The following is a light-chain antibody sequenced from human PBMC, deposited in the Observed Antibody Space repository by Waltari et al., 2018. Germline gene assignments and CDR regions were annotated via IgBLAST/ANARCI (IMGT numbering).Light chain of an antibody. V-gene: IGKV1-8*01. J-gene: IGKJ3*01. CDR2: AAS. Sequence: AIRMTQSPSSFSASTGDRVTITCRASQGTSSYLAWYQQKPGKAPKLLIYAASTLQSGVPSRFSGSGSGTDFTLTISCLQSEDFATYYCQQYYSYPRLFGPGTKVDIK. CDR1: QGTSSY. CDR3: QQYYSYPRL.